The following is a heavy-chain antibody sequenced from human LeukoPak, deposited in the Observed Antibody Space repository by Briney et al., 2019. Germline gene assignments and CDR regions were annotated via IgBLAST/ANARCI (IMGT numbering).Heavy chain of an antibody. V-gene: IGHV3-23*01. J-gene: IGHJ5*02. D-gene: IGHD1-1*01. CDR1: GFTFSSYA. CDR3: ARDAAQTGTTLRYNWFDP. Sequence: PGGSLRLSCAASGFTFSSYAMSWVRQAPGKGLEWVSAISGSGGSTYYADSVKGRFTISRDNAKNSLYLQMNSLRAEDTAVYYCARDAAQTGTTLRYNWFDPWGQGTLVTVSS. CDR2: ISGSGGST.